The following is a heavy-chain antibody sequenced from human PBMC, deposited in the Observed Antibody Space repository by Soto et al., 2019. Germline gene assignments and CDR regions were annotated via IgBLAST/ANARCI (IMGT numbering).Heavy chain of an antibody. CDR2: INPNSGGT. CDR3: ARGCWNDASFDI. J-gene: IGHJ3*02. D-gene: IGHD1-1*01. V-gene: IGHV1-2*02. Sequence: ASVKVSCKASGYTFTGYYMHWLRQAPGQGLEWMGWINPNSGGTNYAQKFQGRVTMTRDTSISTAYMELSRLRSDDTAVYYCARGCWNDASFDIWGQGTMVTVSS. CDR1: GYTFTGYY.